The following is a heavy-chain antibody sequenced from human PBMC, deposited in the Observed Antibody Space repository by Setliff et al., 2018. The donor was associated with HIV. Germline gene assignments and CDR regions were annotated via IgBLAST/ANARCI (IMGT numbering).Heavy chain of an antibody. CDR1: GGTFSSYA. CDR3: ASSTADYLSIYY. V-gene: IGHV1-69*13. J-gene: IGHJ4*02. D-gene: IGHD7-27*01. Sequence: GASVKVSCKASGGTFSSYAISWVRQAPGQGLEWMGGIIPIFGTANYAQKFQGRVTITADESTSTAYMELSSLRSEDTAVYYCASSTADYLSIYYWGQGTLDTVSS. CDR2: IIPIFGTA.